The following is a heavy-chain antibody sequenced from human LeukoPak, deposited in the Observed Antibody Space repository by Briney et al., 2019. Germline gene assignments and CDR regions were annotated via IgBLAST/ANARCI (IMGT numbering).Heavy chain of an antibody. CDR3: ASERDQLLLRYYYYYYGMDV. CDR2: IIPIFGIA. D-gene: IGHD2-2*01. CDR1: GGTFSSYA. Sequence: GSSVKVSCKASGGTFSSYAISWVRQAPGQGLKWMGRIIPIFGIANYAQKFQGRVTITADKSTSTAYMELSSLRFEDTAVYYCASERDQLLLRYYYYYYGMDVWGQGTTVTVSS. V-gene: IGHV1-69*04. J-gene: IGHJ6*02.